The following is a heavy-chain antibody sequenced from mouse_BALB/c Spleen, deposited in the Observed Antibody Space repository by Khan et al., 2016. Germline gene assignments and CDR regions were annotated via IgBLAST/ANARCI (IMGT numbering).Heavy chain of an antibody. CDR1: GFTFTDNT. Sequence: QVQLKESGAELVKPGASVKLSCKASGFTFTDNTIHWVKQKSGQGLEWIGWFYPGSVSIKYNEKFKDKATLTADKSSSTVYMELSRLTSEDSAVYVCVRHEFTTAPFAYWGQGTLVTVSA. CDR2: FYPGSVSI. V-gene: IGHV1-62-2*01. CDR3: VRHEFTTAPFAY. J-gene: IGHJ3*01. D-gene: IGHD1-2*01.